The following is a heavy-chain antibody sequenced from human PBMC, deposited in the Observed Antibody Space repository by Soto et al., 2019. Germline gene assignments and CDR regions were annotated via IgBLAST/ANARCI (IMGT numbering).Heavy chain of an antibody. Sequence: ASVKVSCKAAGYTFTSYYMHWVRQAPGLGLEWMGIINPSGGSTSYAQKFQGRVTMTRDTSTSTVYMELSSLRSEDTAVYYCARDMIPSGYAYNWFDPWGQGTLVTV. V-gene: IGHV1-46*03. CDR1: GYTFTSYY. J-gene: IGHJ5*02. D-gene: IGHD5-12*01. CDR3: ARDMIPSGYAYNWFDP. CDR2: INPSGGST.